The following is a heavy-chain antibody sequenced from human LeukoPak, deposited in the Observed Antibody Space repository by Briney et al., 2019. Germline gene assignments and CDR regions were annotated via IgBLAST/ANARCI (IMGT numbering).Heavy chain of an antibody. Sequence: PSETLSLTCTVSGGSISSYFWSWVRQPPGKGLEWIGRISTKGSTNYNPSLKRRVTISLDTSKKQFSLNLGSMTAADTAIYYCGRGDRVAAGGIDNWGQGTLVTVSS. CDR1: GGSISSYF. CDR2: ISTKGST. CDR3: GRGDRVAAGGIDN. V-gene: IGHV4-4*08. D-gene: IGHD6-13*01. J-gene: IGHJ4*02.